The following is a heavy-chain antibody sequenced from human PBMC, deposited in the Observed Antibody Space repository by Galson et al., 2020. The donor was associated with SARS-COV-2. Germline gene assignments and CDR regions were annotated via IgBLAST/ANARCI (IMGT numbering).Heavy chain of an antibody. CDR3: ARELPAIAVAPVDP. D-gene: IGHD6-13*01. CDR1: GGTFSNYA. CDR2: IIPILGKT. Sequence: SVTVSCKASGGTFSNYAISWVRQDPGQGLEWMGRIIPILGKTDYAQKFQGRVTITADESTSTVFIEVNSLRSEDSAVYYCARELPAIAVAPVDPWGQGTRVTVSS. V-gene: IGHV1-69*13. J-gene: IGHJ5*02.